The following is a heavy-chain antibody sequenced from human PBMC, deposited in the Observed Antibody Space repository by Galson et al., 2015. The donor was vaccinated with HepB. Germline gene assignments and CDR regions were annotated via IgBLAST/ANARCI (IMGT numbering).Heavy chain of an antibody. V-gene: IGHV4-39*01. CDR3: ARTRGNSYGYVDY. Sequence: ETLSLTCTVSGGSIRSSGYCWGWFRQPPGKGLEWIGSICDSGSSFSNPSLESRVAISVDTSKSQFSLKLNSVTAADTAMYYCARTRGNSYGYVDYWGQGTLVTVSS. J-gene: IGHJ4*02. CDR1: GGSIRSSGYC. D-gene: IGHD5-18*01. CDR2: ICDSGSS.